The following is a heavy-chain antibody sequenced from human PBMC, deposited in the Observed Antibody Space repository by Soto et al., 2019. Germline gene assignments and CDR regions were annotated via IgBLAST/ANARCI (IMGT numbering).Heavy chain of an antibody. CDR1: GGSISSYY. Sequence: SETLSLTCTVSGGSISSYYWSWIRQPPGKGLEWIGYIYYSGSTNYNPSLKRRVTISVDTSKNQFSLKLSSVTAADTAVYYCARAEYSGYDYAFDIWGQGTMVTVSS. CDR2: IYYSGST. V-gene: IGHV4-59*01. CDR3: ARAEYSGYDYAFDI. J-gene: IGHJ3*02. D-gene: IGHD5-12*01.